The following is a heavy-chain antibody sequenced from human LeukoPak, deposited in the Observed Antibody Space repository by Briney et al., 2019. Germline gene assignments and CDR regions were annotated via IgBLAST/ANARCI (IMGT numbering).Heavy chain of an antibody. J-gene: IGHJ4*02. Sequence: ASVKVSCNASAYTFTSYNMHWVRHAPGQGHEWMGIINPSGGSTSYAQKFQGRVTMTRDTSTSTVYMELSSLRSEDTAVYYCARTLSGSLLDYWGQGTLVTVSS. CDR3: ARTLSGSLLDY. CDR1: AYTFTSYN. CDR2: INPSGGST. D-gene: IGHD6-19*01. V-gene: IGHV1-46*01.